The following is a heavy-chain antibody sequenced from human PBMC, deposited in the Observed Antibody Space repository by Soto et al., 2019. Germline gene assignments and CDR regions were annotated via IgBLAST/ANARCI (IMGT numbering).Heavy chain of an antibody. CDR3: AKGFKSAPFDY. CDR1: GFTFSSYA. J-gene: IGHJ4*02. Sequence: PGGSLRLSCAASGFTFSSYAMSWVRQAPGEGLEWVSGISVGGDSTYYADSVKGRFTISRDNSKDTLYLQMNSLRAEDTAVYYCAKGFKSAPFDYWGQGTLVTVSS. D-gene: IGHD3-3*01. V-gene: IGHV3-23*01. CDR2: ISVGGDST.